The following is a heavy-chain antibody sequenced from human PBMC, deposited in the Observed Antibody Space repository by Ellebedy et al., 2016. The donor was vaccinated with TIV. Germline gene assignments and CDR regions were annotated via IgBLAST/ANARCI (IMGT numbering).Heavy chain of an antibody. CDR1: GGSISSYY. D-gene: IGHD3-3*01. CDR2: IYYSGST. Sequence: SETLSLTXTVSGGSISSYYWSWIRQPPGKGLEWIGYIYYSGSTNYNPSLKSRVTISVDTSKNQFSLKLSSVTAADTAVYCCASRAIFGMGIDAFDIWGQGTMVTVSS. J-gene: IGHJ3*02. CDR3: ASRAIFGMGIDAFDI. V-gene: IGHV4-59*01.